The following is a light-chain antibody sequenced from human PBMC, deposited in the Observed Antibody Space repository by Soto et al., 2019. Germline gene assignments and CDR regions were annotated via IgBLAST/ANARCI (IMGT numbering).Light chain of an antibody. CDR1: SSDVSDNNY. CDR3: CSYTDSRTYV. V-gene: IGLV2-14*01. J-gene: IGLJ1*01. Sequence: QPALAQPASVSGSPGQSITISCTGASSDVSDNNYVSWYQQHPGRAPKLLIFEVSNRPSGVSNRFSGSKSANTAALTISGLQPEDEADYYCCSYTDSRTYVFGTGTKVTVL. CDR2: EVS.